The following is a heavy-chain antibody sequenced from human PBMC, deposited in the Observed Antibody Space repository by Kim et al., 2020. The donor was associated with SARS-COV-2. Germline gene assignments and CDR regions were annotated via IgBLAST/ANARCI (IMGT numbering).Heavy chain of an antibody. CDR1: GFTFSSYE. J-gene: IGHJ4*02. Sequence: GGSLRLSCAASGFTFSSYEMNWVRQAPGKGLEWVSYISSSGSTIYYADSVKGRFTISRDNAKNSLYLQMNSLRAEDTAVYYCARIPSYYYDSSAFAYWGQGTLVTVSS. D-gene: IGHD3-22*01. CDR2: ISSSGSTI. V-gene: IGHV3-48*03. CDR3: ARIPSYYYDSSAFAY.